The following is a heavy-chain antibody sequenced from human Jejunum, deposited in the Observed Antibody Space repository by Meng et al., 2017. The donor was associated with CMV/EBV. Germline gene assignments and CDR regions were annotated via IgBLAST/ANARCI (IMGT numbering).Heavy chain of an antibody. Sequence: YTFSEYYMEWLRQAPGQGLEWMGWINPNSGDTKYAQKFQGRVTMTRDTSISAAYMELSSLGSDDTAVFYCARVRIGCSSTSCYFDHWGQGTLVTVSS. V-gene: IGHV1-2*02. D-gene: IGHD2-2*01. CDR1: YTFSEYY. CDR2: INPNSGDT. CDR3: ARVRIGCSSTSCYFDH. J-gene: IGHJ4*02.